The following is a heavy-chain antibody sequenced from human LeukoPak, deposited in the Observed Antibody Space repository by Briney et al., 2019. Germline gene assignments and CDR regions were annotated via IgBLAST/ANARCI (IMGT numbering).Heavy chain of an antibody. V-gene: IGHV1-8*03. J-gene: IGHJ6*03. CDR3: ARATTIFGVVTIYYYYMDV. D-gene: IGHD3-3*01. CDR2: MNPNSGNT. Sequence: GASVKVSCKASGYTFTSYDINWVRQATGQGLEWMGWMNPNSGNTGYAQKFQGRVTITRNTSISTAYMELSSLRSEDTAVYYCARATTIFGVVTIYYYYMDVWGKGTTVTVSS. CDR1: GYTFTSYD.